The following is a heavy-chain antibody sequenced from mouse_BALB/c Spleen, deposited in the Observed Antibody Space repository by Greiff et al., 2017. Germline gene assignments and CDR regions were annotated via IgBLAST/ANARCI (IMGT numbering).Heavy chain of an antibody. CDR3: ARHGDSSGYSWFAY. J-gene: IGHJ3*01. V-gene: IGHV5-12-2*01. D-gene: IGHD3-2*01. CDR1: GFTFSSYT. Sequence: EVQGVESGGGLVQPGGSLKLSCAASGFTFSSYTMSWVRQTPEKRLEWVAYISNGGGSTYYPDTVKGRFTISRDNAKNTLYLQMSSLKSEDTAMYYCARHGDSSGYSWFAYWGQGTLVTVS. CDR2: ISNGGGST.